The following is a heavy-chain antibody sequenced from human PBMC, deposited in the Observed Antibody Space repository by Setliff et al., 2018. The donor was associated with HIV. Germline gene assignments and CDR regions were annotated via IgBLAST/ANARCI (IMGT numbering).Heavy chain of an antibody. J-gene: IGHJ4*02. CDR1: GGSFSGYY. Sequence: SETLSLTCAVYGGSFSGYYWNWIRQPPGKGLDWIGEINHSGNTNYNPSLKSRVTISIDTSKNQFSLRLTSVTAADTAVYYCARAPATTHDFDHWGQGTQVTVSS. V-gene: IGHV4-34*01. CDR3: ARAPATTHDFDH. CDR2: INHSGNT. D-gene: IGHD1-1*01.